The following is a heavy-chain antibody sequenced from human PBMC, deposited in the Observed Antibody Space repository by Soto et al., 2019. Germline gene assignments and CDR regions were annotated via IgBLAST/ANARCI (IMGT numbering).Heavy chain of an antibody. V-gene: IGHV3-74*01. Sequence: EVQLVESGGDLIQPGGSLRISCAASGFTFSTSWMHWVRQTTGEGLAWVSRINSDGTTINYADSVKGRFTISRDNAKNTLYLQMNSLRADDTAVYYCTRAGSYRFDYWGQGTLVTVSS. CDR3: TRAGSYRFDY. CDR2: INSDGTTI. D-gene: IGHD1-26*01. CDR1: GFTFSTSW. J-gene: IGHJ4*02.